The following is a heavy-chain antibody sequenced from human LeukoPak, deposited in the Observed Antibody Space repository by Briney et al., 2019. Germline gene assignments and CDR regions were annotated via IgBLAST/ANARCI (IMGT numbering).Heavy chain of an antibody. CDR3: ARGPTVTTRYYYYYMDV. J-gene: IGHJ6*03. D-gene: IGHD4-17*01. CDR1: GFTFSSYS. Sequence: GSLRLSCAASGFTFSSYSMNWVRQAPGKGLEWVSSISSSSSYIYYADSVKGRFTISRDNAKNSLYLQMNSLRAEDTAVHYCARGPTVTTRYYYYYMDVWGKGTTVTVSS. V-gene: IGHV3-21*01. CDR2: ISSSSSYI.